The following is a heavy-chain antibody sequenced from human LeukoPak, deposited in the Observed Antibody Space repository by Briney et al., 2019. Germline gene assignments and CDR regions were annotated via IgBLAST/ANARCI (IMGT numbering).Heavy chain of an antibody. CDR3: ARDYDWAFDY. Sequence: GGSLKLSCVMSGFTFNSEPMYWVRQAPGKGLDWIAHIRSDSKTIVYADSVKGRFTISRDNAKNSLSLQMNSLRAEDTAVYFCARDYDWAFDYWGQGILVTVAS. V-gene: IGHV3-48*01. D-gene: IGHD3-16*01. CDR1: GFTFNSEP. J-gene: IGHJ4*02. CDR2: IRSDSKTI.